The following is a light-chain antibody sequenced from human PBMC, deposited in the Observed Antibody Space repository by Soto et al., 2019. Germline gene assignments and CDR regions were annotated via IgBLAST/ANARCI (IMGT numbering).Light chain of an antibody. Sequence: DIQMTQAPSSVFASVGDRVTITCRASQGIGTWLAWYQQKPGKAPSLLIYAASTLHSGVPSRFTSRGSGTDFTLTISSLQPEDSATYYCRHATSFPITFGQGTRLESK. V-gene: IGKV1D-12*01. CDR3: RHATSFPIT. CDR2: AAS. J-gene: IGKJ5*01. CDR1: QGIGTW.